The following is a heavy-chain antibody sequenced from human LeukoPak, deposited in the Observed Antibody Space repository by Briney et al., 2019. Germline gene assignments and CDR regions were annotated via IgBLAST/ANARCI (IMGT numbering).Heavy chain of an antibody. CDR2: VWSDGYNK. V-gene: IGHV3-33*01. Sequence: GRSLRLSCAASGFTFSNYGMHWVRQAPGKGLEWVAVVWSDGYNKYYADSVKGRFTISRDNSKNTLYLQMNSPRAEDTAVYYCKQWLVEDAFDIWGQGTMVTVSS. CDR3: KQWLVEDAFDI. J-gene: IGHJ3*02. CDR1: GFTFSNYG. D-gene: IGHD6-19*01.